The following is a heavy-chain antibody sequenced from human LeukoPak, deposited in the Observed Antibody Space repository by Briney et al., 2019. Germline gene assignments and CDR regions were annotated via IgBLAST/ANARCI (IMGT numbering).Heavy chain of an antibody. V-gene: IGHV4-34*01. CDR3: ARGRDGYNSSLDY. CDR1: GGSFSGYY. Sequence: SETLSLTCAVYGGSFSGYYWSWIRQPPGKGLEWIGEINHSGSTNYNPSLKSRVTISVDTSKNQFSLKLSSVTAADTAVYYRARGRDGYNSSLDYWGQGTLVTVSS. CDR2: INHSGST. D-gene: IGHD5-24*01. J-gene: IGHJ4*02.